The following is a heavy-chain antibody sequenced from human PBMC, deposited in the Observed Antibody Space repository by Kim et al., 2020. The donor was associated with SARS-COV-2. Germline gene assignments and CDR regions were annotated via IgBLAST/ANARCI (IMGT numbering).Heavy chain of an antibody. D-gene: IGHD2-15*01. Sequence: NYNPSLKRRVPISLDTSKNQVSLMLSPVTAADTAVYYCTKIKSGGAAFDYWGQGTPVTVSS. CDR3: TKIKSGGAAFDY. J-gene: IGHJ4*02. V-gene: IGHV4-59*12.